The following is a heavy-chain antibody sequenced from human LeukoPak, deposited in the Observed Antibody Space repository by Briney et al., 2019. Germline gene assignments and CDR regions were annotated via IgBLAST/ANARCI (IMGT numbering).Heavy chain of an antibody. CDR2: IYYSGST. V-gene: IGHV4-31*03. D-gene: IGHD4-11*01. CDR1: GGSISSGGYY. Sequence: SQTLSLTCTVSGGSISSGGYYWSWIRQHPGKGLEWIGYIYYSGSTYYNPSLKSRVTISVDTSKNQFSLKLSSVTAADTAVYYCARDQSNPGYYYMDVWGKGTTVTVSS. J-gene: IGHJ6*03. CDR3: ARDQSNPGYYYMDV.